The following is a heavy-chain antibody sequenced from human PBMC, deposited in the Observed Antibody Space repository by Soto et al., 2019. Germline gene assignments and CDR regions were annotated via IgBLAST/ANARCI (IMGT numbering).Heavy chain of an antibody. CDR3: ASRSSGTDYYGMEV. Sequence: ASLKVSCKSSGSTFTSYAMHCVRHTHGQRLEWMGWINAGNGNTKYSQKFQGRVTITRDTSASTAYMELSSLRSEDTAVYYCASRSSGTDYYGMEVWGQGTTVTVSS. CDR1: GSTFTSYA. V-gene: IGHV1-3*01. J-gene: IGHJ6*02. CDR2: INAGNGNT. D-gene: IGHD6-19*01.